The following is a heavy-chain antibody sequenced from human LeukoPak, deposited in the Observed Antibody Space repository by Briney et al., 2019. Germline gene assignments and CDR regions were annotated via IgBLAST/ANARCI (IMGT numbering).Heavy chain of an antibody. D-gene: IGHD5-12*01. Sequence: GASVKVSCKASGYTFTGYYMHWVRQAPGQGLEWMGRINPKSGGTNYAQKFQGRVTITRDTSISTAYMELSRLRSDDTAVYYCARGTRWAATIDWGQGTLVTVSS. CDR2: INPKSGGT. J-gene: IGHJ4*02. CDR3: ARGTRWAATID. CDR1: GYTFTGYY. V-gene: IGHV1-2*06.